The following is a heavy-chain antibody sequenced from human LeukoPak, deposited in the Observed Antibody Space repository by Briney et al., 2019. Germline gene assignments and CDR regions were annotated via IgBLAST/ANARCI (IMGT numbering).Heavy chain of an antibody. CDR2: ISPTGSTI. J-gene: IGHJ5*02. CDR3: ARSRGGSWFDP. V-gene: IGHV3-48*03. D-gene: IGHD3-16*01. Sequence: GGSLRLSCAASGFTFSNYEMNWVRQAPGKGLEWISYISPTGSTIYYADSVKGRFTISRDNAKNSLYLQMNSLRAEDTALYYCARSRGGSWFDPWGQGTLVTVSS. CDR1: GFTFSNYE.